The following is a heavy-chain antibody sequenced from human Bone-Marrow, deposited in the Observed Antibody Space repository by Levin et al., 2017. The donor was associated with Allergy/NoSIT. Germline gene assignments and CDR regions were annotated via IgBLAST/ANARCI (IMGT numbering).Heavy chain of an antibody. V-gene: IGHV4-39*01. J-gene: IGHJ4*02. CDR1: GGSIGASYYY. CDR2: IYHSGTT. D-gene: IGHD3-22*01. CDR3: TETNYYSNSGFQVIDS. Sequence: SETLSLTCSVSGGSIGASYYYWGWIRQPLGKGLEWIGNIYHSGTTSYSPSLKSRVTISVDTSRNQFSLKLSSLTAADTAVYYCTETNYYSNSGFQVIDSWGQGTLVTVSS.